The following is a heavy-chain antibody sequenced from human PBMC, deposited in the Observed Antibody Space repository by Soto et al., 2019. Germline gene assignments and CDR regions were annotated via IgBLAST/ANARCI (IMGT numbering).Heavy chain of an antibody. J-gene: IGHJ6*02. CDR2: IYSASST. CDR1: GFTVGSSY. D-gene: IGHD3-3*01. CDR3: ARGTIFGVANS. Sequence: EVQLVESGGGLIQPGGSLRLSCAASGFTVGSSYMSWVRQAPGKGLEWVSVIYSASSTYYADSVKGRFTISRDNSKNTLYLQMNSLRAEDTAMYYCARGTIFGVANSWGQGTTVTVSS. V-gene: IGHV3-53*01.